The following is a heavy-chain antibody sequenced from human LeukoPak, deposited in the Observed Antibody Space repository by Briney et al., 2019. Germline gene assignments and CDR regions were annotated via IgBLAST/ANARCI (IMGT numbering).Heavy chain of an antibody. J-gene: IGHJ4*02. Sequence: GGSLRLSCAASAFTFSNYAMTWVRQAPGKGLEWVSTISGSGDTTYYAASVKGRFTISRDNSIHTLYLQMKNLSAEVTDFYYCAKDYGDNPFDYWGQGTLVTVSS. CDR2: ISGSGDTT. CDR3: AKDYGDNPFDY. D-gene: IGHD4-23*01. CDR1: AFTFSNYA. V-gene: IGHV3-23*01.